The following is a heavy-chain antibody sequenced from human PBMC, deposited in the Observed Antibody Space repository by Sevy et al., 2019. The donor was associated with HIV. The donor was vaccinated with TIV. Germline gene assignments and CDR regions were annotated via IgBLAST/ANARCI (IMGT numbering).Heavy chain of an antibody. CDR2: IYPGDSDT. D-gene: IGHD5-18*01. CDR1: GYGFTSYW. J-gene: IGHJ6*02. V-gene: IGHV5-51*01. Sequence: GESLKISCKGSGYGFTSYWIGWVRQMPGKGLEWMGIIYPGDSDTRYSPSFQGQVTISADKSISTAYLQWSSLKASDTAMYYCARRGYSYGASDYYYGMDVWGQGTTVTVSS. CDR3: ARRGYSYGASDYYYGMDV.